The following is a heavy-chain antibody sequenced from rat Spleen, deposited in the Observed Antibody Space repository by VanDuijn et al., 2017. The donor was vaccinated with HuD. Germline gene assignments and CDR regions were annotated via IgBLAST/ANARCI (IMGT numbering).Heavy chain of an antibody. CDR3: AREGSYGHNWFAY. D-gene: IGHD1-2*01. V-gene: IGHV2-41*01. CDR2: IWNSGGT. Sequence: QVQLRESGPGLVQPSQTLSLTCTVAGFSLTNYNVHWVRQPPGKGLAWMGIIWNSGGTRYNSALKSRLSISKDTSKSQVFLKMSSLQTEDTATYYCAREGSYGHNWFAYWGQGTLVTVSS. J-gene: IGHJ3*01. CDR1: GFSLTNYN.